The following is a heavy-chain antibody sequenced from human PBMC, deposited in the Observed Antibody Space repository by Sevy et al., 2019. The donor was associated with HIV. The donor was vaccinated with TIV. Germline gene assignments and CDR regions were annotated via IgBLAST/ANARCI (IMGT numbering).Heavy chain of an antibody. D-gene: IGHD1-1*01. J-gene: IGHJ4*02. V-gene: IGHV3-30-3*01. CDR2: ITFDGGIK. CDR3: VRDSWNDQTLFDF. Sequence: GGSLRLSCAGSGFAFNTYAMQWVRQVPGEGLEWVALITFDGGIKHYADSVKGRFTISRDNSKSTVDLQMNSLRPEDTAVYYCVRDSWNDQTLFDFWGQGTPVIVSS. CDR1: GFAFNTYA.